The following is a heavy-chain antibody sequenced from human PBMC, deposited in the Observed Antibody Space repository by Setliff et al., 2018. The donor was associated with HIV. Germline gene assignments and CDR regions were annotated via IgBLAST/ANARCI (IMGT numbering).Heavy chain of an antibody. D-gene: IGHD3-10*01. J-gene: IGHJ5*02. CDR1: GFRFRGHA. Sequence: GSLRLSCVASGFRFRGHAMNWVRQAPGKGLEWVSVISGSGIGSYYPDSVKGRFTISRDNSKNTLFLQMNSLRAEDTAVYYCAKDRRYYYGSGSYAAETWGQGTLVTVSS. V-gene: IGHV3-23*01. CDR3: AKDRRYYYGSGSYAAET. CDR2: ISGSGIGS.